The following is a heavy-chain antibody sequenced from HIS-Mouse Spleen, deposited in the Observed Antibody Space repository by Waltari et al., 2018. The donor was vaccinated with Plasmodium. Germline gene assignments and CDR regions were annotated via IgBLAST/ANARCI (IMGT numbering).Heavy chain of an antibody. J-gene: IGHJ4*02. D-gene: IGHD2-15*01. Sequence: QVQLQQWGAGLLTPSEPLSLPCAVYGGYFSGYYWSWLRQPPGKGLEWSGEINHSGSTNYNPSLKSRVTISVDTSKNQFSLKLSSVTAADTAVYYCARLVVVASKDSYWGQGTLVTVSS. CDR2: INHSGST. CDR3: ARLVVVASKDSY. V-gene: IGHV4-34*01. CDR1: GGYFSGYY.